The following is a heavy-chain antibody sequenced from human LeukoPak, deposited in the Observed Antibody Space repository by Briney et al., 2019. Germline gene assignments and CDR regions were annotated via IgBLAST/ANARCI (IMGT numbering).Heavy chain of an antibody. Sequence: PGGSLRLSCAASGFTVSSNYMSLVRQAPGKGLEWVSVIYSGGSTYYADSVKGRFTISRDNSKNTLYLQMNSLRAEDTAVYYCARDSGSSSRGSFDYWGQGTLVTVSS. CDR2: IYSGGST. D-gene: IGHD6-6*01. CDR1: GFTVSSNY. V-gene: IGHV3-66*01. CDR3: ARDSGSSSRGSFDY. J-gene: IGHJ4*02.